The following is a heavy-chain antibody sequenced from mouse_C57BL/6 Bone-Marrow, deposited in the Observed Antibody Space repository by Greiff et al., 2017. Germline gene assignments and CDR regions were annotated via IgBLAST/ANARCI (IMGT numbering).Heavy chain of an antibody. CDR3: ANIYDGYDGGRNWYFDV. CDR1: GYTFTSYW. V-gene: IGHV1-50*01. CDR2: IDPSDSYT. J-gene: IGHJ1*03. Sequence: QVQLQQPGAELVKPGASVKLSCKASGYTFTSYWMQWVKQRPGQGLEWIGEIDPSDSYTNYNQKFKGKATLTVDTSSSTAYMQLSSLTSEDSAVYYCANIYDGYDGGRNWYFDVWGTGTTVTVSS. D-gene: IGHD2-2*01.